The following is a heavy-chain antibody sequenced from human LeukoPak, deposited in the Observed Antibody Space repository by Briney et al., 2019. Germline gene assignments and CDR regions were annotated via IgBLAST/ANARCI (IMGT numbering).Heavy chain of an antibody. D-gene: IGHD6-6*01. CDR2: ISYDGSNK. Sequence: GGSLRLSCAASGFTFSSYAMHWVRQAPGKGLEWVAVISYDGSNKYYADSVKGRFTISRDNSKNTLYLQMNSLRAADTAVYYCARDPEYSSSSVIGYMDVWGKGTTVTVSS. CDR3: ARDPEYSSSSVIGYMDV. CDR1: GFTFSSYA. J-gene: IGHJ6*03. V-gene: IGHV3-30-3*01.